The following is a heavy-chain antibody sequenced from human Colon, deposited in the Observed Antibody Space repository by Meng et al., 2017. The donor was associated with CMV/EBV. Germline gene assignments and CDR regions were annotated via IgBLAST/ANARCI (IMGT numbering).Heavy chain of an antibody. Sequence: QVQLVQSGAEVKKPGASVKVSCKASGYTFTSYDINWVRQAPGQWLEWMGYINPKTANPTYVQGFTGRFVFSLDTSVSTAYLQISSLEAEDTAVYYCATGSVAADGKGYWGQGTLVTVSS. J-gene: IGHJ1*01. D-gene: IGHD6-13*01. V-gene: IGHV7-4-1*02. CDR1: GYTFTSYD. CDR2: INPKTANP. CDR3: ATGSVAADGKGY.